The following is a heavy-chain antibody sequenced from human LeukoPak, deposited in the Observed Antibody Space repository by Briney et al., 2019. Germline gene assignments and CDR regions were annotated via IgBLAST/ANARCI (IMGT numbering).Heavy chain of an antibody. D-gene: IGHD6-19*01. CDR1: GGSFGGYY. Sequence: SETLSLTCAVYGGSFGGYYWSWIRQPPGKGLEWIVEINHSGSTKYNPSLKSRVTISVDTSKNHFSLNLSSVTAADTAVYYCARGQWLAPTGDYWGQGTLVTVSS. CDR3: ARGQWLAPTGDY. J-gene: IGHJ4*02. CDR2: INHSGST. V-gene: IGHV4-34*01.